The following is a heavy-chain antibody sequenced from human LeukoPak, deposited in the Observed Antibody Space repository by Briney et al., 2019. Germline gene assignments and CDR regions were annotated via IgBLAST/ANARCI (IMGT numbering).Heavy chain of an antibody. J-gene: IGHJ4*02. CDR1: GYTLTELP. CDR2: FDPEDGET. D-gene: IGHD6-19*01. V-gene: IGHV1-24*01. CDR3: ATDSRYSSGWYSGSFDY. Sequence: GASVKVSCKVSGYTLTELPMHWVRQAPGKGLEWMGGFDPEDGETIYAQKFQGRVTMTEDTSTDTAYMELSSLRSEDTAVYYCATDSRYSSGWYSGSFDYWGQGTLVTVSS.